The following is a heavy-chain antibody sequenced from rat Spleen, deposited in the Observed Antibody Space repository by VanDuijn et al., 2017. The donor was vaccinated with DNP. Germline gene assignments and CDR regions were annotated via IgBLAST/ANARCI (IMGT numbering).Heavy chain of an antibody. CDR1: GFTFSDYY. CDR3: ARHPLYGGYMYFDS. CDR2: TNYAGGST. J-gene: IGHJ2*01. V-gene: IGHV5-22*01. D-gene: IGHD1-11*01. Sequence: EVQLVESGGGLVQPGRSLKLSCAASGFTFSDYYMAWVRQTPTKGLEWVAYTNYAGGSTYNGDSVKGRFTISRDNAKSTLYLHMDSLKSEDTATYYCARHPLYGGYMYFDSWGQGVMVTVSS.